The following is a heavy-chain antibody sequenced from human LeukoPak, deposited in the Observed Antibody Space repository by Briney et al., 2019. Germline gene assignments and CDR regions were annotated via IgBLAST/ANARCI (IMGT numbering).Heavy chain of an antibody. CDR2: IYVGGST. D-gene: IGHD5-18*01. CDR3: ATRPDGYDLPYFGY. J-gene: IGHJ4*02. CDR1: GLSVSKKY. V-gene: IGHV3-66*01. Sequence: GGSLRLSCAASGLSVSKKYMSWVRQAPGKGLEWVSVIYVGGSTYYADSVRGRFTISRDNSKNTLYLQMDSLRVDDTAVYYCATRPDGYDLPYFGYWGQGTLVTVSS.